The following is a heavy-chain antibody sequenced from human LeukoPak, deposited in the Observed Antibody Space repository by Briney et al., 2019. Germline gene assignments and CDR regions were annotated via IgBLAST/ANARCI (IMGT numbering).Heavy chain of an antibody. V-gene: IGHV3-15*01. J-gene: IGHJ4*02. CDR1: GFTFSKAW. D-gene: IGHD4-11*01. CDR2: FKSRTDGGTT. Sequence: NAGGSLRLSCAASGFTFSKAWMSWVRLVPGKGLEWLGRFKSRTDGGTTDYAAPVNGRSTISRDDSKSTLYLQMDSLRTEDTAVYYCTTSLRRYSTDDYWGQGTLVTVSS. CDR3: TTSLRRYSTDDY.